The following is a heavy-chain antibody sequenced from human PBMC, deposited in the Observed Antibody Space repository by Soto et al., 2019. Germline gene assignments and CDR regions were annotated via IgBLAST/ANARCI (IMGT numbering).Heavy chain of an antibody. CDR1: GLTFGDHN. Sequence: GGSLRLSSAASGLTFGDHNMDLVRQAPGKGLEWVVRDRNKANSYTTAYAASVKGRFTISRDDSKNSLSLQMNSLKTEDTAVYFCARLMGTSFDLWGQGNLVTVSS. D-gene: IGHD2-8*01. CDR2: DRNKANSYTT. CDR3: ARLMGTSFDL. V-gene: IGHV3-72*01. J-gene: IGHJ4*02.